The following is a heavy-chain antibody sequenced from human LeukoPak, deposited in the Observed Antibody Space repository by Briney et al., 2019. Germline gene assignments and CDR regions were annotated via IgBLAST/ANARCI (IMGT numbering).Heavy chain of an antibody. CDR2: IYSGGST. CDR3: ARDMYYYDSSGA. V-gene: IGHV3-53*01. Sequence: GGSLRLSCAASGFTVSSNYMSWVRQAPGKGLEWVSIIYSGGSTFYADSVKGRFTISRDNAKNSLYLQMNSLRAEDTAVYYCARDMYYYDSSGAWGQGTLVTVSS. J-gene: IGHJ5*02. D-gene: IGHD3-22*01. CDR1: GFTVSSNY.